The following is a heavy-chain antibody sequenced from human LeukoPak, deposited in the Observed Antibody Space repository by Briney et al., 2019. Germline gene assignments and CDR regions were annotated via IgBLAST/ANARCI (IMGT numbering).Heavy chain of an antibody. J-gene: IGHJ3*02. CDR1: GFSFSTHW. D-gene: IGHD5-18*01. Sequence: GGSLRLSCAPSGFSFSTHWMHWVRQAPGKGLEWVAVISYDGSNKYYADSVKGRFTISRDNSKNTLYLQKNSLRAEDTAVYYCARARRLAMVTHDAFDIWGQGTMVTVSS. CDR2: ISYDGSNK. CDR3: ARARRLAMVTHDAFDI. V-gene: IGHV3-30*03.